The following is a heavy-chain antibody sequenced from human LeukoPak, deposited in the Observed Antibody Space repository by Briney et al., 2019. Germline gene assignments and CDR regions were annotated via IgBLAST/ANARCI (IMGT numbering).Heavy chain of an antibody. CDR1: GFTFDGYG. CDR2: ITWNSDDM. CDR3: TKVTDWRTGFDY. J-gene: IGHJ4*02. D-gene: IGHD3-9*01. V-gene: IGHV3-9*01. Sequence: TGRSLGLSCAASGFTFDGYGMYWVRQAPGKGLEWVSGITWNSDDMAYADSVKGRFTISRDNAKNCLYLQMNSLRVEDTALYYCTKVTDWRTGFDYWGQGTLVTVSS.